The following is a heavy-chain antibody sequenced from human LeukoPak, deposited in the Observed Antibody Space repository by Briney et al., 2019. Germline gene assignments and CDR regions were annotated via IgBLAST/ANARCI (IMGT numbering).Heavy chain of an antibody. D-gene: IGHD3-22*01. V-gene: IGHV3-30*03. CDR1: GFTFSTYG. CDR2: ISFDGSSE. CDR3: ARPYDSSGYYYFH. Sequence: HTGGSLRLSCAASGFTFSTYGMHWVRQTPGKGLEWVAVISFDGSSEYYADSVKRRFTISRDNSKNTLYLQINSLRAEDAAVYYCARPYDSSGYYYFHWGQGTLVTVSS. J-gene: IGHJ4*02.